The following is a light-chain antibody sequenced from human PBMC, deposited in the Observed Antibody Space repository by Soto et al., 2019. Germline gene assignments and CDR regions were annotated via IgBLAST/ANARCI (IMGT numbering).Light chain of an antibody. CDR2: DAS. J-gene: IGKJ1*01. CDR1: QSISNY. CDR3: QQRSNWPSWT. Sequence: EIVLTQSPATLSLSPGERATLSCRASQSISNYLAWYQQKPGQATRLLIYDASNRATGIPARFSGSGSGTDFTLTISSLEPEDFAVYYCQQRSNWPSWTFGQGTKVDIK. V-gene: IGKV3-11*01.